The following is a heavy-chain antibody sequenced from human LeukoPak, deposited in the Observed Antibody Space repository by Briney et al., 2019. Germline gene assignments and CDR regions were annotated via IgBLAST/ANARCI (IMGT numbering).Heavy chain of an antibody. Sequence: GGSLRLSCAASGFTFSSYAMHWVRQAPGKGLEYVSSISTNGGSTYYANSVKGRFTISRDNSKNTLYPQMGSLRAEDMAVYYCARAEAIFWPSDYWGQGTLVTVSS. CDR3: ARAEAIFWPSDY. CDR2: ISTNGGST. V-gene: IGHV3-64*01. J-gene: IGHJ4*02. D-gene: IGHD3-9*01. CDR1: GFTFSSYA.